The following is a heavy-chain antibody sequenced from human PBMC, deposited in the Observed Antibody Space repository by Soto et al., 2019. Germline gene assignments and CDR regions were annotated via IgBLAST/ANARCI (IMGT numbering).Heavy chain of an antibody. J-gene: IGHJ3*01. CDR2: IYYSGST. V-gene: IGHV4-59*12. Sequence: QVQLQESGPGLVKPSETLSLTCTVSNGSIINYYWSWIRQPPGKGLEWIGLIYYSGSTNYNPYRRGRITRSEDMTTNQLSINRLTVTAADTAVYSSASRLALATTAGDAFDLWGQGTMVTVSS. CDR3: ASRLALATTAGDAFDL. CDR1: NGSIINYY. D-gene: IGHD4-4*01.